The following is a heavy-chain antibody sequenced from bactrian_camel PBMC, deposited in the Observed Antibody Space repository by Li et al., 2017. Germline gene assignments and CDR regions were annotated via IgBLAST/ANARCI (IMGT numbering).Heavy chain of an antibody. CDR3: ATEMGWVGS. Sequence: HVQLVESGGGSVQAGGSLRLSCTASGFTYTNYCMGWFRQAPGKGVEWVASKHVDGTVTDYEDSVKGRFTISRDNAKNTLYLHMNSLKTEDTAVYYCATEMGWVGSWGQGTQVTVS. J-gene: IGHJ6*01. CDR1: GFTYTNYC. CDR2: KHVDGTVT. V-gene: IGHV3S6*01. D-gene: IGHD5*01.